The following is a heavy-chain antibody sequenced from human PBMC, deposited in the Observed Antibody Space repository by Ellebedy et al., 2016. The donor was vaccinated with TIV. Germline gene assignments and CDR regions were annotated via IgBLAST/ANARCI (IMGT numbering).Heavy chain of an antibody. J-gene: IGHJ4*02. V-gene: IGHV3-23*01. CDR2: ISGSGVST. CDR3: AKGPYSSGWYLFDY. CDR1: GFTFSSYA. D-gene: IGHD6-19*01. Sequence: GESLKISCAASGFTFSSYAMSWVRQAPGKGLEWVSAISGSGVSTYYADSVKGRFTISRDNSKNTLYLQMNSLRAEDTAVYYCAKGPYSSGWYLFDYWGQGTLVTVSS.